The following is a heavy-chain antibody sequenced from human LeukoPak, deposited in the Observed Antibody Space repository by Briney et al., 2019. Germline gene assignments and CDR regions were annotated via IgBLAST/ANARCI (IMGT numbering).Heavy chain of an antibody. D-gene: IGHD6-19*01. CDR3: ARAIAVADDFDY. V-gene: IGHV1-3*01. CDR1: GGTFTSYA. Sequence: ASVKVSCKASGGTFTSYAMHWVRQAPGQRLEWMGWINAGNGNTKYSQKFQGRVTITRDTSASTAYMELSSLRSEDTAVYYCARAIAVADDFDYWGQGTLVTVSS. CDR2: INAGNGNT. J-gene: IGHJ4*02.